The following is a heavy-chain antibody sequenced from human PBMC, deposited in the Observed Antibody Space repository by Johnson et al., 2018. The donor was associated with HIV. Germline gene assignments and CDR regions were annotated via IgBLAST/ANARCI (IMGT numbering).Heavy chain of an antibody. CDR2: ISYDGSNK. J-gene: IGHJ3*02. V-gene: IGHV3-30-3*01. Sequence: QVQVVESGGGLVQPGGSLRLSCAASGFTVSSNYINWVRQAPGKGLEWVAVISYDGSNKYYADSVKGRFTISRDNSKNTLYLQMNSLRAEDTAVYYCARDRGGGTEAGAFDIWGQGTMVTVSS. D-gene: IGHD2-15*01. CDR1: GFTVSSNY. CDR3: ARDRGGGTEAGAFDI.